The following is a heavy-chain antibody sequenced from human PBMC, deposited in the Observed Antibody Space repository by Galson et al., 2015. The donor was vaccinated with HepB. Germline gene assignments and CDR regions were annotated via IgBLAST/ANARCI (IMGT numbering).Heavy chain of an antibody. V-gene: IGHV3-30-3*01. CDR3: ARDHGSSDYYGMDV. CDR2: ISYDGSNK. J-gene: IGHJ6*02. CDR1: GFTFSSYP. D-gene: IGHD6-6*01. Sequence: SLRLSCAASGFTFSSYPMHWVRQAPGKGLEWVAVISYDGSNKYYADSVKGRFTISRDNSKNTLYLQMNSLRAEDTAVYYCARDHGSSDYYGMDVWGQGTTVTVSS.